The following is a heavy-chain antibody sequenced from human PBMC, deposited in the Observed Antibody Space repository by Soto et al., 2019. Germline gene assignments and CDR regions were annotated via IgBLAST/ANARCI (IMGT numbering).Heavy chain of an antibody. CDR2: ISSSSSYI. J-gene: IGHJ6*02. CDR3: ARDETPVLQPNGMDV. D-gene: IGHD1-1*01. Sequence: GGSLRLSCAASGFTFSSYSMNWVRQAPGKGLEWVSSISSSSSYIYYADSVKGRFTISRDNAKNSLYLQMNSLRAEDTAVYYCARDETPVLQPNGMDVWGQGTTVTVSS. CDR1: GFTFSSYS. V-gene: IGHV3-21*01.